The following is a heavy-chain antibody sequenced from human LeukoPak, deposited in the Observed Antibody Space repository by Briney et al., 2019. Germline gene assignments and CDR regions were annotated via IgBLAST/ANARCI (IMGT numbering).Heavy chain of an antibody. CDR3: ARDFHYYGSGSYYSL. V-gene: IGHV3-7*01. CDR1: GFTFSSYW. J-gene: IGHJ4*02. Sequence: GGSLRLSCAASGFTFSSYWMSWVRQAPGKGLEWVANIKQDGSEKYYVDSVKGRFTISRDNAKNLLYLQMNSLRAEDTAVYYCARDFHYYGSGSYYSLWGQGTLVTVSS. D-gene: IGHD3-10*01. CDR2: IKQDGSEK.